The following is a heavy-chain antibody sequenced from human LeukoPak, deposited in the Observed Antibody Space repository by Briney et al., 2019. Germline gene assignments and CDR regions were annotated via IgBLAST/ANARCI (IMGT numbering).Heavy chain of an antibody. V-gene: IGHV1-18*01. CDR1: GYTFNNYG. CDR3: ARRSGYNYYYMDV. J-gene: IGHJ6*03. CDR2: ISTYTGNT. D-gene: IGHD3-10*01. Sequence: ASVKVSCKASGYTFNNYGISWVRQAPGQGLEWMGWISTYTGNTNYAQKLQGRVTITTDTSTSTAYMELRSLRSDDTAVYYCARRSGYNYYYMDVWGKGTTVTVSS.